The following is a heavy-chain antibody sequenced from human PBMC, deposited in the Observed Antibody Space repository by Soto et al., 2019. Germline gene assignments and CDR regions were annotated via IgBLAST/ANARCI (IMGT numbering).Heavy chain of an antibody. D-gene: IGHD3-3*01. J-gene: IGHJ3*02. CDR2: INASGGNA. CDR1: GYTFINYY. V-gene: IGHV1-46*01. CDR3: ARDLVRFLEWLSVSDAFDI. Sequence: ASVKVSCKSSGYTFINYYMHWVRQAPGQGLEWMGTINASGGNARYAQKFQGRVTITRDTSASTAYMELSSLRSEDTAVYYCARDLVRFLEWLSVSDAFDIWGQGTMVTVSS.